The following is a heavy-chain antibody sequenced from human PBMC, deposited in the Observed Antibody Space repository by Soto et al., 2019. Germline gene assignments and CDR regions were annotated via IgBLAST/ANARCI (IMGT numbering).Heavy chain of an antibody. CDR1: GYSFTSYW. V-gene: IGHV5-10-1*01. CDR3: ARHVVEYSSSSLFDY. D-gene: IGHD6-6*01. Sequence: GESLKISCKVSGYSFTSYWISWVRQMPGKGLEWMGRIDPSDSYTNYSPSFQGHVTISADKSISTAYLQWSSLKASDTAMYYCARHVVEYSSSSLFDYWGQGTLVTVSS. J-gene: IGHJ4*02. CDR2: IDPSDSYT.